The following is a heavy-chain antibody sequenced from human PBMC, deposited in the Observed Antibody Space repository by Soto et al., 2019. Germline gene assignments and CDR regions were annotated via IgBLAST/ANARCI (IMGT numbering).Heavy chain of an antibody. V-gene: IGHV3-7*01. CDR3: ARALRIAVAFPFDY. J-gene: IGHJ4*02. D-gene: IGHD6-19*01. CDR1: GFTFSSYW. Sequence: GGSLRLSCATSGFTFSSYWMSWVRQAPGKGLEWVANIKQDGSEKYYVDSVKGRFTISRDNAKNSLYLQMNSLRAEDTAVYYCARALRIAVAFPFDYWGQGTLVTVSS. CDR2: IKQDGSEK.